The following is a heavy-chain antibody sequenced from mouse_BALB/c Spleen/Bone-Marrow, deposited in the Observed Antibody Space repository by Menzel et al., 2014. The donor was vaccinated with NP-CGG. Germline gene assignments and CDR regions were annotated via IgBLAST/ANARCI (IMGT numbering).Heavy chain of an antibody. CDR2: IRNKVKGYTT. V-gene: IGHV7-3*02. J-gene: IGHJ1*01. CDR3: ARDENVGIYWYFDV. Sequence: EVKLVESGGGLVQPGGSLRLSCAASGFTFTDYYISWVRPPPGKALEWLGFIRNKVKGYTTDYSASVKGRFTISRDNSQSISYLQMNTLRAEDSATYYCARDENVGIYWYFDVWGAGTTVTVSS. CDR1: GFTFTDYY.